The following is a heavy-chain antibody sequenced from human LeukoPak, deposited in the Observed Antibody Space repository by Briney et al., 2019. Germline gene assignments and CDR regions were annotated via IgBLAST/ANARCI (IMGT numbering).Heavy chain of an antibody. V-gene: IGHV3-33*01. CDR3: VRDNAAADGALDY. CDR2: IWYDGSHR. CDR1: GFTFSSRG. J-gene: IGHJ4*02. D-gene: IGHD5-24*01. Sequence: GRSLRLSCVASGFTFSSRGMHWVRQAPGKGLEWVAVIWYDGSHRYYPDSVKGRFTISRDNSKNTLFLQMDSLRVDDTAVYYCVRDNAAADGALDYWGQGSLVTVS.